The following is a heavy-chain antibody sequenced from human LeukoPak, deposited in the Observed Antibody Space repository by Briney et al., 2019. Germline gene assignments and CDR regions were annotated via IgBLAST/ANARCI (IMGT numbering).Heavy chain of an antibody. CDR3: ARRKEVAGNYFGMDA. D-gene: IGHD6-19*01. Sequence: GESLQISCKGPGYSFTSYWIGWVRQMPGKGLEWMGIIYPADSDTRYSPSFQGQVTISADNSISTAYVQWTSLKASDTAMYYCARRKEVAGNYFGMDAWGPGTTVTVSS. CDR2: IYPADSDT. V-gene: IGHV5-51*01. J-gene: IGHJ6*02. CDR1: GYSFTSYW.